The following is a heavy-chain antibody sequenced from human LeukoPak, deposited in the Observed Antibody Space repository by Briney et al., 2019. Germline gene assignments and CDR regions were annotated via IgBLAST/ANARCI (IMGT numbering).Heavy chain of an antibody. D-gene: IGHD4-17*01. Sequence: NSSETLSLTCTVSGGSISSYYWSWIRQPAGKGLEWIGRIYTSGSTNYNPSLKSRVTMSVDTSKNQFSLKLSSVTAADTAVYYCARDLYGDYVEINWFDPWGQGTLVTFSS. CDR2: IYTSGST. CDR1: GGSISSYY. V-gene: IGHV4-4*07. J-gene: IGHJ5*02. CDR3: ARDLYGDYVEINWFDP.